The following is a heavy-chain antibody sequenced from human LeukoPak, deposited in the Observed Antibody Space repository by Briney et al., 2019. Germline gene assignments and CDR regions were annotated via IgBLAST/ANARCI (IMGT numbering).Heavy chain of an antibody. CDR1: GYTFTGYY. J-gene: IGHJ5*02. CDR2: INPNSGGT. CDR3: ARGTYYYDSSGYYGP. V-gene: IGHV1-2*02. Sequence: GASVKVSCKASGYTFTGYYMHWVRQAPGQGLEWMGWINPNSGGTNYAQKFQGRVTMTRDTSISTAYMELSRLRSDDTAVYYCARGTYYYDSSGYYGPWGQGTLVTVSS. D-gene: IGHD3-22*01.